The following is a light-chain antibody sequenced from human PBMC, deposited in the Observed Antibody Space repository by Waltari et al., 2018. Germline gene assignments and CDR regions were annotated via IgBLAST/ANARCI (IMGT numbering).Light chain of an antibody. V-gene: IGKV1-39*01. Sequence: DIQVNQSPSFLSASVGDRVTFTCRASQNIDNFFNWYQQKPGSAPRLLVYAAINLENGVPSRFSASGSGTEFTLTISSLQPEDFATYYCQQSFKIPLSFGGGTKVEIK. CDR3: QQSFKIPLS. J-gene: IGKJ4*01. CDR2: AAI. CDR1: QNIDNF.